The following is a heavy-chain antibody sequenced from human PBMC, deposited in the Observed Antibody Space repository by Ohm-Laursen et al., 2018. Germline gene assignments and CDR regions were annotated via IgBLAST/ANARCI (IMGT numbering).Heavy chain of an antibody. CDR2: IWSDGKTK. V-gene: IGHV3-33*01. CDR1: GFTFSTHA. CDR3: GRDSPDY. J-gene: IGHJ4*02. Sequence: SLRLSCSASGFTFSTHAMHWVRQAPGKGLEWVAMIWSDGKTKFYVDSVKGRFTVSRDNAKNTLYLQMNSLRAEDSAVYYCGRDSPDYWGQGTLVTVSS.